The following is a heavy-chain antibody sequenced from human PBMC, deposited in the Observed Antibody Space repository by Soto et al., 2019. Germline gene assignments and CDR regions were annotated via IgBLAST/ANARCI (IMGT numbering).Heavy chain of an antibody. CDR1: GLTFASYA. CDR2: ISGGGTGT. D-gene: IGHD1-26*01. J-gene: IGHJ4*02. V-gene: IGHV3-23*05. CDR3: AHLLSAGSRKVPSVDS. Sequence: EVQLLESGGGLVQPGGSLRLSCAASGLTFASYAMTWVRQAPGKGLEWVSAISGGGTGTYYADSVKGRFAISRDNSKNTLFLQMNNLRAEDTAVYYCAHLLSAGSRKVPSVDSWGQGTLVTVSS.